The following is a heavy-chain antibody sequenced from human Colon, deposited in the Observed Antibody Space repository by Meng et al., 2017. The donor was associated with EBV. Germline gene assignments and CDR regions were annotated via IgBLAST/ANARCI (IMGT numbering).Heavy chain of an antibody. CDR1: GGSISSGNHY. CDR3: ARGPTTYFDY. CDR2: IYYSGST. V-gene: IGHV4-30-4*01. D-gene: IGHD4-17*01. J-gene: IGHJ4*02. Sequence: HVQLQESGPGLLKPSQPLSLTCTVSGGSISSGNHYWSWIRQHPGKGLEYIGYIYYSGSTYYNPSLKSRVIISVDTSKNQFSLRLNSVTAADTAVYYCARGPTTYFDYWGQGTLVTVSS.